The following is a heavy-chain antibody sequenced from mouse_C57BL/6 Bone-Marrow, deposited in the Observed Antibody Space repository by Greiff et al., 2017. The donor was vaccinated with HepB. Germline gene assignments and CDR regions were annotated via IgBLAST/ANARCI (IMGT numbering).Heavy chain of an antibody. CDR2: IYPRSGNT. Sequence: QVQLQQSGAELARPGASVKLSCKASGYTFTSYGISWVKQRTGQGLEWIGEIYPRSGNTYYNEKFKGKATLTADKSSSTAYVELRSLTSEDSAVYFCARSGGWLPPYFDVWGTGTTVTVSS. J-gene: IGHJ1*03. CDR3: ARSGGWLPPYFDV. V-gene: IGHV1-81*01. CDR1: GYTFTSYG. D-gene: IGHD2-3*01.